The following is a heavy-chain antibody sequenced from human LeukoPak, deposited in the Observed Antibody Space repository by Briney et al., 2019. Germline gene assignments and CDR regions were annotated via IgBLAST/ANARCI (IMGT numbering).Heavy chain of an antibody. V-gene: IGHV4-38-2*01. D-gene: IGHD2-15*01. J-gene: IGHJ3*02. CDR1: GYSISSGYY. Sequence: SETLSLTCAVSGYSISSGYYWGWIRQPPGKGLEWIGSIYHSGSTYYNPSLKSRVTISVDTSKNLFSLKLSSVTAADTAVYYCASPNCSGGSCYSEAFDIWGQGTMVSVSS. CDR2: IYHSGST. CDR3: ASPNCSGGSCYSEAFDI.